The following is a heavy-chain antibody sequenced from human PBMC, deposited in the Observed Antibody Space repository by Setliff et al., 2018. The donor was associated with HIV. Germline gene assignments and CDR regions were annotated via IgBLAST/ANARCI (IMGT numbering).Heavy chain of an antibody. CDR3: ARDQRLPGVQPPYWYFDL. V-gene: IGHV4-34*01. J-gene: IGHJ2*01. CDR2: ISQSGSA. CDR1: GGSLTASY. D-gene: IGHD7-27*01. Sequence: TSDTLSLTCAVYGGSLTASYYNWFRQPPGKGLEWIGDISQSGSASYNSSLKSRVTMSVDQSKNQFSLTLTSMTAADTAVYFCARDQRLPGVQPPYWYFDLWGRGTLVTVSS.